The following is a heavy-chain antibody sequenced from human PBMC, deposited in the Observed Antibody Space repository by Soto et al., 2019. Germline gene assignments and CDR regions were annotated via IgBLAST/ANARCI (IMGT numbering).Heavy chain of an antibody. CDR3: ARDDDSSWYGYFQH. J-gene: IGHJ1*01. Sequence: EVQLVESGGGLVQPGRSLRLSCAASGFTFDDYAMHWVRQAPGKGLEWVSGISWNSGSIGYADSVKGRFTISRDNAKNSLYPQMNSLRAEDTALYYCARDDDSSWYGYFQHWGQGTLVTVSS. CDR2: ISWNSGSI. D-gene: IGHD6-13*01. CDR1: GFTFDDYA. V-gene: IGHV3-9*01.